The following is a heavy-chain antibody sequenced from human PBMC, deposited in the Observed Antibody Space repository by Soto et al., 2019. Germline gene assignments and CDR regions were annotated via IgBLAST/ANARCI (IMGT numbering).Heavy chain of an antibody. CDR1: GFTFSNFA. CDR2: IWYDGSDK. Sequence: LRLSCSASGFTFSNFAMHWVRQAPGKGLEWVAVIWYDGSDKYYADSVKGRFTISRDNSKNTLYLQVNSLRAEDTAVYYCVRGRTGLQDYFDYWGQGTLVTVSS. V-gene: IGHV3-33*01. D-gene: IGHD1-1*01. CDR3: VRGRTGLQDYFDY. J-gene: IGHJ4*02.